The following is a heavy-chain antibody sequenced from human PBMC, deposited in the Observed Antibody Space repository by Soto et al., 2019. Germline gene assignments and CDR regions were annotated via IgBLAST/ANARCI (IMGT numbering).Heavy chain of an antibody. CDR3: ARLSWIRGIAAAVLDY. CDR2: FRTGADDGTT. J-gene: IGHJ4*02. CDR1: GFTFSSYS. V-gene: IGHV3-23*01. D-gene: IGHD6-13*01. Sequence: GGSLRLSCAASGFTFSSYSMSWVRQAPGKGLEWVSGFRTGADDGTTYYADSVKGRFTITRDNSKNTLYLQMNSLRAEDTAVYYCARLSWIRGIAAAVLDYWGQGTLVTVSS.